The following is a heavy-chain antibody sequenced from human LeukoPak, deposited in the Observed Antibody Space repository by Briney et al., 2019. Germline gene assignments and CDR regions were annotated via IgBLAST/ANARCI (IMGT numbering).Heavy chain of an antibody. CDR2: ISYDGSNK. CDR1: GFTFSSYA. CDR3: ARVASTAMVSGFDC. Sequence: GGSLRLSCAASGFTFSSYAMHWVRRAPGKGLEWVAVISYDGSNKYYADSVKGRFTISRDNSRNTLYLQMNSLRAEDTAVYYCARVASTAMVSGFDCWGQGTLVTVSS. D-gene: IGHD5-18*01. V-gene: IGHV3-30-3*01. J-gene: IGHJ4*02.